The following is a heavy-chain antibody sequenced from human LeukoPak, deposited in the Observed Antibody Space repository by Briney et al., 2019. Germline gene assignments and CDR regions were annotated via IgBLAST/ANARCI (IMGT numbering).Heavy chain of an antibody. CDR2: IHTSGST. D-gene: IGHD3-10*01. J-gene: IGHJ5*02. CDR3: AEHLSLNYASGTGWT. Sequence: SETLSLTCTVSGVSISSYYWSWIRQPAGKGLEWIGRIHTSGSTNYNPSLKSRVTMSVDTSKNQFSLKVTSVTAADTAIYYCAEHLSLNYASGTGWTWGQGTLVAVSS. CDR1: GVSISSYY. V-gene: IGHV4-4*07.